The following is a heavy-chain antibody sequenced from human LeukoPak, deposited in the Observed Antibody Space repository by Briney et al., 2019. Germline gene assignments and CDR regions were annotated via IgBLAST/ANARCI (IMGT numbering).Heavy chain of an antibody. CDR3: ARGFESSTVTTSFGSGVDY. CDR1: GGSFSGYY. CDR2: INHSGRT. Sequence: SETLSLTCAVYGGSFSGYYWSWIRQPPGKGLEWIGEINHSGRTNYNPSLKSRVTISVDTSKNQFSLKLSSVTAADTAVYYCARGFESSTVTTSFGSGVDYWGQGTLVTVSS. V-gene: IGHV4-34*01. J-gene: IGHJ4*02. D-gene: IGHD4-17*01.